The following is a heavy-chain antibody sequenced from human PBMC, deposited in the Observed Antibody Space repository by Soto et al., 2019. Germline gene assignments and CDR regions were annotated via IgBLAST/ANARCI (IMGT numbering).Heavy chain of an antibody. Sequence: QLQLQESGPGLVKPSETLSLSCSVSGGSINRSNYYWDWIRQPPGKGLEWIGTIYYNGNAYYNPSLKSRVTMSVDTSKNQLSLKLIPVTAAGTAVYYCARHCVAVVIKGWGYWGQGTLVTVSS. CDR2: IYYNGNA. V-gene: IGHV4-39*01. CDR1: GGSINRSNYY. D-gene: IGHD3-22*01. J-gene: IGHJ4*02. CDR3: ARHCVAVVIKGWGY.